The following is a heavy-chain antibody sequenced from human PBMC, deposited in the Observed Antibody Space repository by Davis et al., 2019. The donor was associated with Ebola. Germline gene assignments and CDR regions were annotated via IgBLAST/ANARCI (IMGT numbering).Heavy chain of an antibody. J-gene: IGHJ6*04. CDR3: AGWVGATPYYYYGMDV. CDR1: GGSISSSNW. CDR2: IYHSGST. V-gene: IGHV4-4*02. D-gene: IGHD1-26*01. Sequence: SETLSLTCAVSGGSISSSNWWSCVRQPPGKGLEWIGEIYHSGSTNYNPSLKSRVTISVDKSKNQFSLKLSSVTAADTAVYYCAGWVGATPYYYYGMDVWGKGTTVTVSS.